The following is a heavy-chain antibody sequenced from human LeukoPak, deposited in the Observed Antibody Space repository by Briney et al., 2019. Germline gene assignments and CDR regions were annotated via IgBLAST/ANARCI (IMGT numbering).Heavy chain of an antibody. Sequence: SETLSLTCAVSGGSISSSNWWSWVRRPPGKGLEWIGEIYHSGSTNYNPSLKSRVTISVDKSKNQFSLKLSSVTAADTAVYYCARVGYCSGGSCYAGFGWFDPWGQGTLVTVSS. J-gene: IGHJ5*02. CDR1: GGSISSSNW. CDR3: ARVGYCSGGSCYAGFGWFDP. V-gene: IGHV4-4*02. CDR2: IYHSGST. D-gene: IGHD2-15*01.